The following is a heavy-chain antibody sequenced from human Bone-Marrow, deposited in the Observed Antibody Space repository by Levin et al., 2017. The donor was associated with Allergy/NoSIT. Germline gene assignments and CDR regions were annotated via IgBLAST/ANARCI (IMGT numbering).Heavy chain of an antibody. D-gene: IGHD5-12*01. CDR3: ARGYSFLVATRGIGFDY. J-gene: IGHJ4*02. CDR2: INHSGST. V-gene: IGHV4-34*01. Sequence: SQTLSLTCAVYGGSFSGYYWSWIRQPPGKGLEWIGEINHSGSTNYNPSLKSRVTISVDTSKNQFSLKLSSVTAADTAVYYCARGYSFLVATRGIGFDYWGQGTLVTVSS. CDR1: GGSFSGYY.